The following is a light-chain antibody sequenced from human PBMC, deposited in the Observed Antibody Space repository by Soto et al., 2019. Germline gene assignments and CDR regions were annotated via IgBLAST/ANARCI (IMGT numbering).Light chain of an antibody. J-gene: IGKJ5*01. CDR3: MQGTHWPLT. V-gene: IGKV2-30*02. CDR1: QSLLHMDGNIY. CDR2: KVS. Sequence: DVAMTQSPLSLPVTLGQAASISCTSSQSLLHMDGNIYLNWFHQRPGQSPRRLIYKVSKRDSGVPDRFSGSGSGTDFTLKISRVEAEDVGVYYCMQGTHWPLTFGQGTRLEIK.